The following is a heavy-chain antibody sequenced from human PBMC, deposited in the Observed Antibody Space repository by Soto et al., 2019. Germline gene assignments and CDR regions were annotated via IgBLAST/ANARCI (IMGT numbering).Heavy chain of an antibody. CDR2: IRQDGSEK. V-gene: IGHV3-7*03. CDR1: GFTFSSYW. J-gene: IGHJ6*02. Sequence: PGVSLRLSCAASGFTFSSYWMSWVRQAPGKGLEWVANIRQDGSEKNYVDSVKGRFTLSRDNARKSVFLQMNSLRVEDTAVYYCAREGTIGTPDGLDVWGQGPTVTVSS. D-gene: IGHD1-1*01. CDR3: AREGTIGTPDGLDV.